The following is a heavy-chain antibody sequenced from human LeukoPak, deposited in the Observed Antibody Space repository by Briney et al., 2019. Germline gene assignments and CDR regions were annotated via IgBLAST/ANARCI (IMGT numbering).Heavy chain of an antibody. CDR2: ISYDGSNK. J-gene: IGHJ5*02. CDR1: GFTFSSYG. V-gene: IGHV3-30*03. D-gene: IGHD6-13*01. CDR3: AAVLVQELNWFDP. Sequence: GGSLRLLCAASGFTFSSYGMLWLRPAPGQGLAWVAVISYDGSNKCYAVSVKVRFTISRDNSKNSLYLQMNRRRAEDTAVYYCAAVLVQELNWFDPWGQGNRVSVSS.